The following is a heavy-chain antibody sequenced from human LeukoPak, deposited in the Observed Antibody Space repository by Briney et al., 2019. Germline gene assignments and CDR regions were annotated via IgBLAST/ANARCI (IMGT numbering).Heavy chain of an antibody. D-gene: IGHD6-25*01. J-gene: IGHJ4*02. CDR3: TTLTAASNFDY. CDR2: ISSSGTTT. CDR1: GFSFSVYE. V-gene: IGHV3-48*03. Sequence: GGSLRLSCAASGFSFSVYEMHWVRQAPGKGLEWISDISSSGTTTYYADSVKGRFTISRDNTKNSLYLQMNRLRVEDTAIYYCTTLTAASNFDYWGQGTLVTVSS.